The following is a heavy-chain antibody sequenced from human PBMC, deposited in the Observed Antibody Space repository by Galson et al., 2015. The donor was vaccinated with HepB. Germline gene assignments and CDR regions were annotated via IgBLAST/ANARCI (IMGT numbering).Heavy chain of an antibody. D-gene: IGHD4/OR15-4a*01. CDR3: ASLTCPPF. CDR2: IHSDGSST. J-gene: IGHJ4*02. V-gene: IGHV3-74*01. CDR1: GSTFSSYW. Sequence: SLKLPCAASGSTFSSYWMHWVRQAPGKGLVWVSRIHSDGSSTSYADSVKGRFPISRNNAKNTLYLQMNSLRAEDTAVCYCASLTCPPFWGQGTLVTVSS.